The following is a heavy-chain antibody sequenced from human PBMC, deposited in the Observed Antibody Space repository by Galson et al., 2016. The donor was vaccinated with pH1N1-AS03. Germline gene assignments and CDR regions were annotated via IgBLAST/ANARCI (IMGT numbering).Heavy chain of an antibody. CDR3: VTPAYAFGLGSVDAFDV. CDR2: FDPDNTET. CDR1: GNTLTELS. J-gene: IGHJ3*01. V-gene: IGHV1-24*01. D-gene: IGHD3-16*01. Sequence: SVKVSCKFSGNTLTELSIQWVRQAPGVGLDWMGGFDPDNTETVYAQNFQGRVTMTEDTSTETAHMESGSLSSGDTAKYYCVTPAYAFGLGSVDAFDVWGQGTKVTVSS.